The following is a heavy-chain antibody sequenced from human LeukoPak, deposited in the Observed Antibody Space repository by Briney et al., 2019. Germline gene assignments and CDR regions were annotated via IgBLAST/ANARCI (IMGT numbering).Heavy chain of an antibody. CDR1: GFTVSTNY. CDR2: ISYDGSNK. V-gene: IGHV3-30*03. Sequence: GGSLRLSCAASGFTVSTNYMSWVRQAPGKGLEWVAVISYDGSNKYYADSVKGRFTISRDNSKNTLYLQMNSLRAEDTAVYYCARELQVRFYYYYMDVWGKGTTVTVSS. CDR3: ARELQVRFYYYYMDV. J-gene: IGHJ6*03. D-gene: IGHD1-1*01.